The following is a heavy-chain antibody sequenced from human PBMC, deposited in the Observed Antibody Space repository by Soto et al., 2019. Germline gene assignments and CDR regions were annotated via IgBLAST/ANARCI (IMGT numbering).Heavy chain of an antibody. J-gene: IGHJ5*02. Sequence: QVQLQESGPGLVKPSQTLSLTCTVSGDSISRGGYYWNWIRQHPRKGLEWIGYIYHSGSTNYNPSLKSRVTISVDTYKNQLSLELSSVTAADTAIYYCARDGAGAYGLGWFDPWCQGILVTVSS. CDR1: GDSISRGGYY. D-gene: IGHD2-21*01. V-gene: IGHV4-31*03. CDR2: IYHSGST. CDR3: ARDGAGAYGLGWFDP.